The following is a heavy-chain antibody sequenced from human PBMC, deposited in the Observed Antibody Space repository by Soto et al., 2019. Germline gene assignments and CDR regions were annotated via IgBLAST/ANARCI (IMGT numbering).Heavy chain of an antibody. CDR3: VRPNFGALTHFDF. J-gene: IGHJ4*02. V-gene: IGHV5-51*01. Sequence: PGESLMISCTPIAYTFTNYWLRSVRPTPGHRLEWMGILFPCHSDTRYNPSFEGQVTVSADESISTAYLQWNTLKASDTAMYYCVRPNFGALTHFDFWGPGTLVSGS. D-gene: IGHD3-16*01. CDR1: AYTFTNYW. CDR2: LFPCHSDT.